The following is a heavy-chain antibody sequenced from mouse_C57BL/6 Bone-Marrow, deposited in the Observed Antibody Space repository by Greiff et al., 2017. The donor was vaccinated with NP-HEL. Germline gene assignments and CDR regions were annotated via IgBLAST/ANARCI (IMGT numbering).Heavy chain of an antibody. CDR1: GYTFTDYN. V-gene: IGHV1-22*01. J-gene: IGHJ4*01. CDR3: ARSGYYGSSYRVYYAMDY. CDR2: INPNNGGT. D-gene: IGHD1-1*01. Sequence: VQLKQSGPELVKPGASVKMSCKASGYTFTDYNMHWVKQSHGKSLEWIGYINPNNGGTSYNQKFKGKATLTVNKSSSTAYMELRSRTSEDSAVYYCARSGYYGSSYRVYYAMDYWGQGTSVTVSS.